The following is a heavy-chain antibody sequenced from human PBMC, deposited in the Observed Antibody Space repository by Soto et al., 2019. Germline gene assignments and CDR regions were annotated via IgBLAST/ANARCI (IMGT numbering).Heavy chain of an antibody. J-gene: IGHJ4*02. Sequence: SETLSLTCTVSGGSISSSNYYWVWIRQPPGKGLEWVGSTSYSGTTYYNPSLKSRVSLSVHTSKNQYSLKLNSVTAADRAVYYCARGSVDTVDSSGFYEYWGQGTPVTVSS. CDR3: ARGSVDTVDSSGFYEY. V-gene: IGHV4-39*01. CDR1: GGSISSSNYY. CDR2: TSYSGTT. D-gene: IGHD3-22*01.